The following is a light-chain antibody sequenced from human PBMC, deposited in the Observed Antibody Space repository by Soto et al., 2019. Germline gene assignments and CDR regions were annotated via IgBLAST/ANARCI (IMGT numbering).Light chain of an antibody. J-gene: IGLJ1*01. CDR1: SSDIGGHDF. V-gene: IGLV2-14*01. CDR3: SSYTTSNTLV. Sequence: QSALTQPASVSGSPGQSITISCTGTSSDIGGHDFVFWFQQHPGKAPRLIIYDVVNRPSGVSLRFSGSKSGNTASLTISGLQAEDEADYYCSSYTTSNTLVFGTGTKVTVL. CDR2: DVV.